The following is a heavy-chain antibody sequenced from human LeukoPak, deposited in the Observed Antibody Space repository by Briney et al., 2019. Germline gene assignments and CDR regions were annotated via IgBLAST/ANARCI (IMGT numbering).Heavy chain of an antibody. J-gene: IGHJ4*02. CDR1: GGSISSGDYY. Sequence: SSETLSLTCTVSGGSISSGDYYWSWIRQPPGKGLEWIGYIYYSGSTYYNPSLKSRVTISVDTSKNQFSLKLSFVTAADTAVYYCAREVTFFDYWGQGTLVTVSS. V-gene: IGHV4-30-4*02. CDR3: AREVTFFDY. CDR2: IYYSGST. D-gene: IGHD2-21*02.